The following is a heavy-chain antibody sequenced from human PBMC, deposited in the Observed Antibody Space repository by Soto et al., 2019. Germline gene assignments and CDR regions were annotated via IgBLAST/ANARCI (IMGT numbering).Heavy chain of an antibody. CDR3: ASSLSGDSSGYYSLHYYGMDV. D-gene: IGHD3-22*01. CDR1: GYSFTSYW. J-gene: IGHJ6*02. V-gene: IGHV5-10-1*01. CDR2: IDPSDSYT. Sequence: PGESLNISCRGSGYSFTSYWISWVRQMPGKGLEWMGRIDPSDSYTNYSPSFQGHVTISADKSISTAYLQWSSLKASDTAMYYCASSLSGDSSGYYSLHYYGMDVWGQGTTVTVSS.